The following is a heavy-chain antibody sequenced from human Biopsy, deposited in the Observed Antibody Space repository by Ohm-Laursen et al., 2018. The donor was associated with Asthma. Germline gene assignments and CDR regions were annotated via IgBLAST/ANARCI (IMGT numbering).Heavy chain of an antibody. Sequence: PSQTLSLTCTVSGVSIRSYYWTWIRQPPGKGLEWIGNIHYSGSTYSNPSLKSRVTISVDRSKNQISLKLTSVTAADTATYYCATDSGVLPLGDWGQGSLVTVSS. CDR2: IHYSGST. J-gene: IGHJ4*02. V-gene: IGHV4-59*01. D-gene: IGHD4-17*01. CDR1: GVSIRSYY. CDR3: ATDSGVLPLGD.